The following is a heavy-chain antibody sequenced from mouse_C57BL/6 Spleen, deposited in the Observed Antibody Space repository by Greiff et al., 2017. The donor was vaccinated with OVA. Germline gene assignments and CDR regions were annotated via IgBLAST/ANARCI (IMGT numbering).Heavy chain of an antibody. CDR1: GFPFLTSA. V-gene: IGHV10-3*01. Sequence: VPVVASGGGLVQPKGSLTLSCAASGFPFLTSALPWFRPAPCKGLYWVASIRSKSSNYATYYADSVKDRFTISRDDSQSMLYLQMNNLKTEDTAMYYCVRDLDGEYYCDYWGQGTTLTVSS. CDR2: IRSKSSNYAT. J-gene: IGHJ2*01. CDR3: VRDLDGEYYCDY.